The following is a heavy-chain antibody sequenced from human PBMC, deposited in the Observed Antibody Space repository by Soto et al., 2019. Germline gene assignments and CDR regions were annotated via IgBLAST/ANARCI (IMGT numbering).Heavy chain of an antibody. D-gene: IGHD5-12*01. CDR1: DGSISSYY. V-gene: IGHV4-59*01. J-gene: IGHJ4*02. CDR2: SFYTGST. CDR3: AKSRDGYNLNAIDD. Sequence: QVQRQVSGPGLVKPSATLSLTCTVSDGSISSYYWSWIRQPPGKGLDWLGYSFYTGSTNHNPSLKSRVTILLDMSTNQFSLRLSSVTAADTATYYCAKSRDGYNLNAIDDWGQGFLVTVSS.